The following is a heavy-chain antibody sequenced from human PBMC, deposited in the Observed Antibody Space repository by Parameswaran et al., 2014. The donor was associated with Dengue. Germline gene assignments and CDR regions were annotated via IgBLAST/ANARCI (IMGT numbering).Heavy chain of an antibody. J-gene: IGHJ6*02. CDR2: IKQDGSEK. D-gene: IGHD3-10*01. Sequence: VRQMPGKGLEWVANIKQDGSEKYYVDSVKGRFTISRDNAKNSLYLQMNSLKASDTAMYYCARPGSPYYGMDVWGQGTTVTVSS. V-gene: IGHV3-7*05. CDR3: ARPGSPYYGMDV.